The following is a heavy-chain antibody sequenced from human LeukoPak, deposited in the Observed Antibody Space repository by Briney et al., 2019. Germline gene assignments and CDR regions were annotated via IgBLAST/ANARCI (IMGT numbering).Heavy chain of an antibody. J-gene: IGHJ4*02. CDR1: GYTFTGYY. CDR2: INPNSGGT. Sequence: ASVKVSCKASGYTFTGYYMHWVRQAPGQGLEWMGWINPNSGGTNHAQKFQGRVTMTRDTSISTAYMALSRLRSDDTAVYYCARRGYSIVVDYWGQGTLVTVSS. D-gene: IGHD5-18*01. CDR3: ARRGYSIVVDY. V-gene: IGHV1-2*02.